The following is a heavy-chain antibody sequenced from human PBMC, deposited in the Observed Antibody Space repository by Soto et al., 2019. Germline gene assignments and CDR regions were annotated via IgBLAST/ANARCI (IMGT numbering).Heavy chain of an antibody. CDR3: ARDLSDSGGFDP. CDR1: GYTFSNYG. Sequence: ASVKVPCKASGYTFSNYGINCVLQAPLQGLDWMGWISPYNGNTKYAQKLQGRVTMTTDTSTSTAYMELRSLRSDDTAVYYCARDLSDSGGFDPWGQGTLVTVS. J-gene: IGHJ5*02. V-gene: IGHV1-18*04. CDR2: ISPYNGNT. D-gene: IGHD3-10*01.